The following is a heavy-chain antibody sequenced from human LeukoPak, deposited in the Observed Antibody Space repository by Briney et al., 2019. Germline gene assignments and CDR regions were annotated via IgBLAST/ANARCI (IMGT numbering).Heavy chain of an antibody. CDR3: ARDLSGSYDY. Sequence: ASVKVSCKASGYXFTGHYIHWVRQAPGQGLEWLGLINTHSGGTNYAQRFQGRVTMARDTSISTAYMELSRLRSDDTAVYFCARDLSGSYDYWGQGTLVTVSS. CDR2: INTHSGGT. CDR1: GYXFTGHY. D-gene: IGHD1-26*01. J-gene: IGHJ4*02. V-gene: IGHV1-2*02.